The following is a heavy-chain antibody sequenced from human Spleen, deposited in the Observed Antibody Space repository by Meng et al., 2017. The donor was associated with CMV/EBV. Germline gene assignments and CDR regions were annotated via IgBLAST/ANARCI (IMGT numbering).Heavy chain of an antibody. CDR3: AKDRGGGEYYYYGMDG. Sequence: GGSLRLPCAASGFTFDDYAMHWVRQPPGKGLEWVSGISWNSGVIAYVDSVKGRFTISRDNAKNSLYLQMNSLRPEDSAFYYCAKDRGGGEYYYYGMDGWGQGTTVTVSS. V-gene: IGHV3-9*01. CDR2: ISWNSGVI. D-gene: IGHD2-21*01. CDR1: GFTFDDYA. J-gene: IGHJ6*02.